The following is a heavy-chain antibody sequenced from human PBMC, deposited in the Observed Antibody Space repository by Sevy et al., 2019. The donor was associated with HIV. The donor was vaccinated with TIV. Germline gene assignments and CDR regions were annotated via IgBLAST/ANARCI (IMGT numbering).Heavy chain of an antibody. V-gene: IGHV1-46*01. CDR2: SNPSGGST. J-gene: IGHJ5*02. D-gene: IGHD3-10*01. CDR1: GYTFTSYY. CDR3: ARAGPSRITMVRGVSNWFDP. Sequence: ASVKVSCKASGYTFTSYYMHWVRQAPGQGLEWMGISNPSGGSTSYAQKFQGRVTMTRDTSTSTVYMELSSLRSEDTAVYYCARAGPSRITMVRGVSNWFDPWGQRTLVTVSS.